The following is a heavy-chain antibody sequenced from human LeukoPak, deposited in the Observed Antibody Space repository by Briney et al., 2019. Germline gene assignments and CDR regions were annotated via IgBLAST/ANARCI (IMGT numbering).Heavy chain of an antibody. V-gene: IGHV4-59*01. J-gene: IGHJ4*02. CDR1: GGSIRSNY. CDR3: VRVTYYYGSTAYYYGQ. CDR2: ISDSGNT. Sequence: SETLSLTCTVSGGSIRSNYWSWIRQPPGKGLEWIGCISDSGNTNYIPSLKSRVSISVVSSKNQLSLRLSSVTAADTAVYYCVRVTYYYGSTAYYYGQWGQGTLVTVSS. D-gene: IGHD3-22*01.